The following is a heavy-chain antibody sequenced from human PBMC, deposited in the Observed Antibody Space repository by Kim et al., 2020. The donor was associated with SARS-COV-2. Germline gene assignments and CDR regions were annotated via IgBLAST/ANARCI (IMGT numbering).Heavy chain of an antibody. CDR3: AGGSQTGSWFDF. V-gene: IGHV6-1*01. J-gene: IGHJ4*02. D-gene: IGHD6-13*01. Sequence: EYAFSVKSRISINPDTSKNQFYLQLNSVTPEDTAVYYCAGGSQTGSWFDFWGQGTLVTVSS.